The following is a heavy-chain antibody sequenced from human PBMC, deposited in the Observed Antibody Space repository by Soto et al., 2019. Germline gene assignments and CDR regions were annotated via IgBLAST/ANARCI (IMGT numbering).Heavy chain of an antibody. D-gene: IGHD6-19*01. CDR1: GGTFSSYA. Sequence: SVKVSCKASGGTFSSYAISWVRQAPGQGLEWMGGIIPIFGTANYAQKFQGRVTITADKSTSTAYMELSSLRSEDTAVYYCARARQQWLVLEWQELDYYYYGMDVWGQGTTVTSP. CDR3: ARARQQWLVLEWQELDYYYYGMDV. J-gene: IGHJ6*02. CDR2: IIPIFGTA. V-gene: IGHV1-69*06.